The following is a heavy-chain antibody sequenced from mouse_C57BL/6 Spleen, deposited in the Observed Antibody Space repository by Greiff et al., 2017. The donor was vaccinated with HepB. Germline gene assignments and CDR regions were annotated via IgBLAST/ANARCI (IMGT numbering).Heavy chain of an antibody. CDR1: GYTFTSYT. D-gene: IGHD3-2*02. J-gene: IGHJ4*01. CDR2: INPSSGYT. CDR3: ASSDSSSYAMDY. V-gene: IGHV1-4*01. Sequence: QVQLQQSGAELARPGASVKMSCKASGYTFTSYTMNWVKQRPGQGLEWIGYINPSSGYTKYNQKFKDKATLTADKSSSTAYMQLSSLTSEDSAVYYCASSDSSSYAMDYWGQGTSVTVSS.